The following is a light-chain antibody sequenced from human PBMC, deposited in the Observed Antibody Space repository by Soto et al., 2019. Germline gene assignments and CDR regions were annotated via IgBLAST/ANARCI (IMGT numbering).Light chain of an antibody. CDR1: SGDIGSYNR. CDR3: QSFDSSRIGLL. Sequence: QSALTQPASVSGSPGQSITISCTGTSGDIGSYNRVSWYQQHPGKAPKLIIYEVTDRPSGVPDRFSGSRSGTSASLAITGLQAEDEADYYCQSFDSSRIGLLFGGGTKLTVL. CDR2: EVT. V-gene: IGLV2-14*01. J-gene: IGLJ2*01.